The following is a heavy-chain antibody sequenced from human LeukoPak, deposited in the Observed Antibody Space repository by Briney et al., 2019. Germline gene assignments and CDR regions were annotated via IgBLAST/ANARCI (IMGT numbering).Heavy chain of an antibody. D-gene: IGHD4-17*01. CDR3: ARVRAVTTPHYYYYYGMDV. Sequence: SETLSLTCAVSGYSISSGYSWGWIRQPPGKGLEWIGYIYYSGSTNYNPSLKSRVTISVDTSKNQFSLKLSSVTAADTAVYYCARVRAVTTPHYYYYYGMDVWGQGTTVTVSS. CDR1: GYSISSGYS. V-gene: IGHV4-38-2*01. CDR2: IYYSGST. J-gene: IGHJ6*02.